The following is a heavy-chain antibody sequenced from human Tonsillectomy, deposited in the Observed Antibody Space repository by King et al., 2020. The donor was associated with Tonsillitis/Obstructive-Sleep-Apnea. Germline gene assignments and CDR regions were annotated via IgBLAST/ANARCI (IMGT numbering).Heavy chain of an antibody. Sequence: VQLVESGGGLVQPGGSLRLSCAASGFTFSNYAMSWVRQAPGKRLEWVSGISGTGGHTYYADSVKGRFTITRDNSENTLYLQMNSLRAEATAVYYCARGRGVILTHPLDYWGQGTLVTVSS. CDR1: GFTFSNYA. CDR3: ARGRGVILTHPLDY. CDR2: ISGTGGHT. V-gene: IGHV3-23*04. J-gene: IGHJ4*02. D-gene: IGHD3-3*01.